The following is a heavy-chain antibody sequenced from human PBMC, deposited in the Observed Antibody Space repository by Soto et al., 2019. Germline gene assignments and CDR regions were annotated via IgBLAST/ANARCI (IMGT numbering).Heavy chain of an antibody. V-gene: IGHV4-31*03. CDR2: IFYSGST. CDR3: ARVDSSSYYDY. J-gene: IGHJ4*02. Sequence: QVQLQESDPGLVKPSQTLSLTCTVSGGSISRGGYYWSWIRQHPGKGLEWIGHIFYSGSTNYNPSLKSRVTISLDTSKNQFSLKLSSVTAADTAVYYCARVDSSSYYDYWGQGTLVTVSS. D-gene: IGHD6-13*01. CDR1: GGSISRGGYY.